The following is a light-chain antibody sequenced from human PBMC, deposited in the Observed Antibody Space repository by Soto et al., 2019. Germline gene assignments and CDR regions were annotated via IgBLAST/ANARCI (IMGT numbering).Light chain of an antibody. V-gene: IGKV1-39*01. Sequence: IHMTQSPSSLSASVGDIVSVTFRAIQTIYTYLHWYQQKPGKAPKLLIYAASSLQSGVPSRFSGSGSGTDFTLTISSLHPEDFAFYYCQQTYSIPITFGQGTRLEI. CDR3: QQTYSIPIT. J-gene: IGKJ5*01. CDR2: AAS. CDR1: QTIYTY.